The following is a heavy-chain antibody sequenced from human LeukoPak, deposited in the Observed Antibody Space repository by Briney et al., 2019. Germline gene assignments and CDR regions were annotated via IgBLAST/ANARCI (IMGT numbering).Heavy chain of an antibody. D-gene: IGHD3-10*01. J-gene: IGHJ4*02. CDR2: IYSGGST. CDR3: ARGAITMVRGREFDY. CDR1: GFTVSIKH. Sequence: GGSLRLSCAGSGFTVSIKHMSWVRQAPGKGLEWVSVIYSGGSTYYEDSSKGRLTISRDNSKNTPYLQMNSLRVEDTAVYYCARGAITMVRGREFDYWGQGSLVTVSS. V-gene: IGHV3-66*01.